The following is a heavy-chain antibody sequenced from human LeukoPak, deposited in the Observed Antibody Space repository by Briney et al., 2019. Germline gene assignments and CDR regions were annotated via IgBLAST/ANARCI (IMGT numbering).Heavy chain of an antibody. CDR3: ARSMYVVVAATDYYYGMDV. Sequence: GESLKISCKGSGYSFTSYWIGWVRQMPGKGLEWVGIIYPGDSDPRYSPSFQGQVTISADKSISTAYLQWSSLKASDTAMYYCARSMYVVVAATDYYYGMDVWGQGTTVTVSS. CDR1: GYSFTSYW. V-gene: IGHV5-51*01. CDR2: IYPGDSDP. J-gene: IGHJ6*02. D-gene: IGHD2-15*01.